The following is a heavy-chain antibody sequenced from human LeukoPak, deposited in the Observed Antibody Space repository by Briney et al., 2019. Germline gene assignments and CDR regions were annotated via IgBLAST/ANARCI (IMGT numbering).Heavy chain of an antibody. CDR3: ARATRLVTPYYFDY. CDR2: INPNSGGT. CDR1: GYTFTGYY. V-gene: IGHV1-2*02. D-gene: IGHD4-11*01. J-gene: IGHJ4*02. Sequence: ASVKVSCKASGYTFTGYYMHWVRQAPGQGLEWMGWINPNSGGTNYAQKFQGRVTMTRDTSISTAYMELSRLRSDDTAVYYCARATRLVTPYYFDYWGQGTLVTVSS.